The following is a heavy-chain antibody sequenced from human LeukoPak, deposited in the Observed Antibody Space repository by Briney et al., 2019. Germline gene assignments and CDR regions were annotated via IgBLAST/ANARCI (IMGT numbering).Heavy chain of an antibody. Sequence: SETLSLTCTVSGGSISSYYWSWIRQPPGKGLEWIGYIYYSGSTNYNPSLKSRVTISVDTSKNQFSLKLSSVIAADTAVYYCARHSTLRHDYVWGSYRLWAFDIWGQGTMVTVSS. J-gene: IGHJ3*02. CDR1: GGSISSYY. CDR3: ARHSTLRHDYVWGSYRLWAFDI. D-gene: IGHD3-16*02. V-gene: IGHV4-59*08. CDR2: IYYSGST.